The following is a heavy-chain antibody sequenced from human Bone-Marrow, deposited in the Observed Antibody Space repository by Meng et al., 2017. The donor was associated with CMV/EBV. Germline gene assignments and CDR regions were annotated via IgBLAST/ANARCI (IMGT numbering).Heavy chain of an antibody. J-gene: IGHJ4*02. Sequence: GSLRLSCAVYGGSFSGYYWSWIRQPPGKGLEWIGEINHSGSTNYNPSLKSRVTISVDTSKNQFSLKLSSVTAADTAVYYCARDNPPPVGGSYDWGQGTLVTVSS. CDR2: INHSGST. CDR3: ARDNPPPVGGSYD. V-gene: IGHV4-34*01. D-gene: IGHD1-26*01. CDR1: GGSFSGYY.